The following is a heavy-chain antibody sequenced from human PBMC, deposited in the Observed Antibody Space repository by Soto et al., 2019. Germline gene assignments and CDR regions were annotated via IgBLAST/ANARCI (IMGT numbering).Heavy chain of an antibody. J-gene: IGHJ6*02. CDR3: ARDRVLRFLEWXXYGXDXYYGMDV. Sequence: QVQLVQSGAEVKKPGSSVKVSCKASGGTFSSYAISWVRQAPGQGLEWMGGIIPIFGTANYAQKFQGRVTXPADESTSTAXXEXSXXRSEDTAVYYCARDRVLRFLEWXXYGXDXYYGMDVWGQGTTVTVSS. D-gene: IGHD3-3*01. CDR2: IIPIFGTA. CDR1: GGTFSSYA. V-gene: IGHV1-69*12.